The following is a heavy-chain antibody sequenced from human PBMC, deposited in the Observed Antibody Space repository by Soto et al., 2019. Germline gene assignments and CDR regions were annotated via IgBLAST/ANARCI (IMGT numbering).Heavy chain of an antibody. CDR2: ISSSSSYK. V-gene: IGHV3-21*01. D-gene: IGHD3-10*01. CDR3: ADLWFGGRGY. CDR1: GFTFSTYS. J-gene: IGHJ4*02. Sequence: DVQLVESGGGLVKPGGSLRLSCTASGFTFSTYSMNWVRQAPGKGLEWVSSISSSSSYKFYADSVKGRFTISRDNAKNSLYLQMNSLRAEDTAVYYCADLWFGGRGYWGQGTLVTVSS.